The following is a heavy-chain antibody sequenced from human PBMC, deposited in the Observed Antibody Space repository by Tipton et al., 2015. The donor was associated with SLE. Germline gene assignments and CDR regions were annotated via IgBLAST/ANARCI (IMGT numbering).Heavy chain of an antibody. V-gene: IGHV3-48*03. CDR3: AIDNFWDRGYYFGGGADYYYYYMVV. CDR1: GFTFSSYE. J-gene: IGHJ6*03. Sequence: SLRLSCAASGFTFSSYEMNWVRQAPGKGLEWVSYISSSGSTIYYADSVKGRFTISRDNAKNYLYLQMNSLRAEDTAVYYCAIDNFWDRGYYFGGGADYYYYYMVVWGKGTTVTVSS. CDR2: ISSSGSTI. D-gene: IGHD3-3*01.